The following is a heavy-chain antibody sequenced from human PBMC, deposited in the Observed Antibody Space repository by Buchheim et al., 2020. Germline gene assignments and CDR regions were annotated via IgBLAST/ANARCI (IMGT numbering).Heavy chain of an antibody. J-gene: IGHJ6*02. D-gene: IGHD3-9*01. CDR3: ARDGVSYDILTGSNYYGMDV. CDR2: ISSSSSYI. Sequence: EVQLVESGGGLVKPGGSLRLSCAASGFTFSSYSMNWVRQAPGKGLEWVSSISSSSSYIYYADSGKGRFTITRDKAKNSLYLQMNSLRAEDTAVYYCARDGVSYDILTGSNYYGMDVWGQGTT. CDR1: GFTFSSYS. V-gene: IGHV3-21*01.